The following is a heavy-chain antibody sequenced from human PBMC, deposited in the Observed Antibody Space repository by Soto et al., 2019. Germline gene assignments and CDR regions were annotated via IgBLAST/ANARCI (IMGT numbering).Heavy chain of an antibody. CDR1: AASISTSSDF. D-gene: IGHD2-2*01. CDR2: VYQSGTT. Sequence: HLQLQESGPGLVRSSETLSLPCSVSAASISTSSDFWGGIRQAPGKGLEWIGNVYQSGTTRLDPSRERRVFIFGGRSKHECDLELNSATAADRAVYYSARQPDSTSYFDYLGQGSLVTVSS. J-gene: IGHJ4*01. V-gene: IGHV4-39*01. CDR3: ARQPDSTSYFDY.